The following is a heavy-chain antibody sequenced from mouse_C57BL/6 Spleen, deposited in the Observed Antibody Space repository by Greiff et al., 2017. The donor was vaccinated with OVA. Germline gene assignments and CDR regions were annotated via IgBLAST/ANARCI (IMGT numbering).Heavy chain of an antibody. CDR1: GYSFTGYY. V-gene: IGHV1-42*01. CDR3: ARRYSNFYAMDY. J-gene: IGHJ4*01. CDR2: INPSTGGT. Sequence: VQLKESGPELVKPGASVKISCKASGYSFTGYYMNWVKQSPEKSLEWIGEINPSTGGTTYNQKFKAKATLTVDKSSSTAYMQLKSLTSEDSAVYYCARRYSNFYAMDYWGQGTSVTVAS. D-gene: IGHD2-5*01.